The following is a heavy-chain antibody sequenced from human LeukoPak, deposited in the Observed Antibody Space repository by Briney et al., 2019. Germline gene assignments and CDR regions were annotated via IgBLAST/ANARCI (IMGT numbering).Heavy chain of an antibody. D-gene: IGHD2-2*01. J-gene: IGHJ4*02. CDR2: IYHSGST. CDR1: GGSISRGNW. V-gene: IGHV4-4*02. CDR3: AQVYCSSTSCYFDY. Sequence: SGTLSLTCAVSGGSISRGNWWSWVRQPPGKGLEWIGEIYHSGSTNYNPSLKSRVTISVDKSKNQFSLKLSSVTAADTAVYYYAQVYCSSTSCYFDYWGQGSLVIVSS.